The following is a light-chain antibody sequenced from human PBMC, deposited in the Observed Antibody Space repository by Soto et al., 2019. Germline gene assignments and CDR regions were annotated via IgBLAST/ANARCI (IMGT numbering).Light chain of an antibody. CDR3: ATWDDSLHGYV. Sequence: QSVLTQPASVSGSPGQSITISCTGTSSDVGGYNYVSWYQQHPGNAPRLMIYEVNNRPSGVPNRFSGSKSGTSASLAISGLQSEDEADYYCATWDDSLHGYVFGTGTKVTVL. V-gene: IGLV2-14*01. J-gene: IGLJ1*01. CDR2: EVN. CDR1: SSDVGGYNY.